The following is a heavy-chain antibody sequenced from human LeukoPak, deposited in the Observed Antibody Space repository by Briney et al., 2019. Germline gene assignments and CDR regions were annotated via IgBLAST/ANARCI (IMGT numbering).Heavy chain of an antibody. Sequence: TSETLSLTCAVYGGSFSGYYWSWIRQPPGKGLEWIGEINHSGSTNYNPSLKSRVTISVDTSKNQFSLKLSSVTAADTAVYYCARGPRITMVRGVMRGWKIDYWGQGTLVTVSS. V-gene: IGHV4-34*01. CDR2: INHSGST. CDR3: ARGPRITMVRGVMRGWKIDY. J-gene: IGHJ4*02. CDR1: GGSFSGYY. D-gene: IGHD3-10*01.